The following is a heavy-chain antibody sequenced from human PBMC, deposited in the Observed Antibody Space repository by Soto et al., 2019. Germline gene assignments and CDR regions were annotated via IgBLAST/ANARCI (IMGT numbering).Heavy chain of an antibody. D-gene: IGHD5-12*01. Sequence: QVQLQESGPGLVKSSETLSLTCTVSGGSVNNNFWSWIRQPPGKGLEWLAYIDSSGSTTYNPSLKSRVTISIDTSKNQFSLKVNSVTAADTAVYFCARGGWLRGSYWFDPWGQGALVTVSS. CDR3: ARGGWLRGSYWFDP. CDR1: GGSVNNNF. V-gene: IGHV4-59*02. CDR2: IDSSGST. J-gene: IGHJ5*02.